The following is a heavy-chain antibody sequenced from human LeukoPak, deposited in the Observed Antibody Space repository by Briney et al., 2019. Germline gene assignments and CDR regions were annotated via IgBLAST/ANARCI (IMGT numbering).Heavy chain of an antibody. V-gene: IGHV4-39*01. D-gene: IGHD1-26*01. CDR1: GGSISSSGCY. CDR2: IYYSGST. Sequence: SETLSLTCTVSGGSISSSGCYWGWIRQPPGKGLEWIASIYYSGSTYYNPSLKSRVTISVDTSKNQLSLKLSSLTAADTAVYYCARHEYSGSYYGLSWFDPWGQGTLVTVPS. J-gene: IGHJ5*02. CDR3: ARHEYSGSYYGLSWFDP.